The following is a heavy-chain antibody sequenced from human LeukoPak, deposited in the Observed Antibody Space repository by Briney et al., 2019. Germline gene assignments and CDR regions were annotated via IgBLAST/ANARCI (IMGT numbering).Heavy chain of an antibody. D-gene: IGHD6-13*01. CDR1: GYTFTSYA. CDR3: ARRSGSSWSSFDY. V-gene: IGHV3-23*01. CDR2: ISGFGGST. Sequence: SCKASGYTFTSYAMNWVRQAPGKGLEWVSGISGFGGSTYYAPSVKGRLTISRDNFGNMLYLHLDSLRVEDTAIYYCARRSGSSWSSFDYWGQGALVTVSS. J-gene: IGHJ4*02.